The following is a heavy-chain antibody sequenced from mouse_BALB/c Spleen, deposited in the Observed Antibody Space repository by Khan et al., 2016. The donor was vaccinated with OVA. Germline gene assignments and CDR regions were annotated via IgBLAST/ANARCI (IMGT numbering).Heavy chain of an antibody. CDR2: IWAGGST. J-gene: IGHJ4*01. D-gene: IGHD2-3*01. CDR1: GFALTSYG. V-gene: IGHV2-9*02. CDR3: SRFHDGYYYNVDY. Sequence: QVQLKQSGPGLVAPSQSLSITCTVSGFALTSYGVHWVRQPPGKGLEWLGVIWAGGSTNYNSALMSRLTISKDNSKSQVFLKMNSLQTDDTAMYYWSRFHDGYYYNVDYWGQGTSVTVSS.